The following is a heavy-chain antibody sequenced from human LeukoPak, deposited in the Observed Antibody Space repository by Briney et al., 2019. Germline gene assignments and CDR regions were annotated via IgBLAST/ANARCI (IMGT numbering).Heavy chain of an antibody. CDR3: ARRAGDFWSGYQIADY. CDR1: GYTFTSYG. V-gene: IGHV1-18*01. CDR2: ISAYNGNT. J-gene: IGHJ4*02. D-gene: IGHD3-3*01. Sequence: ASVKVSCKASGYTFTSYGISWVRQAPGQGLEWMGWISAYNGNTNYAQKLQGRVTMTTDTSTSTAYMELRSLRSDDTAVYYCARRAGDFWSGYQIADYWGQGTLVTVSS.